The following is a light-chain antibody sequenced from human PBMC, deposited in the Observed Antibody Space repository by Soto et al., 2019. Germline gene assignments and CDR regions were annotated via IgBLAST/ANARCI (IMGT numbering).Light chain of an antibody. Sequence: IQMTQSPSSLSASVGDRVTITCRASQSITTYLNWYQQKPGKAPKVLIYAASSLQSGVPSRFSGSGSGTDFTLTISSLQPDDFATYYCQQSYSDPRTFGQGTKVDIK. CDR3: QQSYSDPRT. CDR2: AAS. J-gene: IGKJ1*01. CDR1: QSITTY. V-gene: IGKV1-39*01.